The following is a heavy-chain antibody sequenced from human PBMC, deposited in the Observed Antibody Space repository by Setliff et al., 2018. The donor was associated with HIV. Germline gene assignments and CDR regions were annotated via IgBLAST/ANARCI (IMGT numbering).Heavy chain of an antibody. CDR3: GRSGKSGELYAY. J-gene: IGHJ4*02. CDR2: IYPIDSDT. CDR1: GYSFTNYW. D-gene: IGHD3-10*01. V-gene: IGHV5-51*01. Sequence: PGESLTISCKGSGYSFTNYWVGWVRQMPGRGLEWMGIIYPIDSDTKYSPSFWGRVTISVDKSTNTAYLHWNSLRPADTAVYYCGRSGKSGELYAYWGQGTQVT.